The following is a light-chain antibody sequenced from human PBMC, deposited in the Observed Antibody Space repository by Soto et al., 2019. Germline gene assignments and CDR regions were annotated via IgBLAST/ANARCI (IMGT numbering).Light chain of an antibody. J-gene: IGKJ2*01. CDR1: QDITKS. Sequence: DIQMTQSRSSVSASVGDRLTITFQATQDITKSLNWYQQKPGKAPKLLIYTASNLERGVPSRFSGSGSGTHFSLTISSLQPEDFATYFCQQYDSVPYTFGQGTKVDI. V-gene: IGKV1-33*01. CDR2: TAS. CDR3: QQYDSVPYT.